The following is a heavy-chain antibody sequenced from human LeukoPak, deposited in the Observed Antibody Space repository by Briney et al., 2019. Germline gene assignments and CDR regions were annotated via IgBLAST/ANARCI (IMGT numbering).Heavy chain of an antibody. D-gene: IGHD4-11*01. Sequence: SETLSLTCTVSGGSISDVNYYWSWIRQHPGKGLEWIGYIYYSGTTYYNPSLKSRVTISVDTSKNQFSLKLSSVTAADTAVYYCARDRVRGNSNPFFDYWGQGTLVTVSS. CDR3: ARDRVRGNSNPFFDY. V-gene: IGHV4-30-4*02. CDR2: IYYSGTT. CDR1: GGSISDVNYY. J-gene: IGHJ4*02.